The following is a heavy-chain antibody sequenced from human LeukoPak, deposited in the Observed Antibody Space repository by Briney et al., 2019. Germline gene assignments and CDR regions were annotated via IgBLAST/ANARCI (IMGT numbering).Heavy chain of an antibody. CDR1: EFTFSSYV. CDR2: ISYDGSNK. CDR3: AREYDSLSGAFDI. Sequence: PGGSLRLSCSGSEFTFSSYVMRWVRQAPGKGLEWVAVISYDGSNKYYADSVKGRFTISRDNSKNTLYLQMNSLKAEDTAVYYCAREYDSLSGAFDIWGQGTMVTVSS. J-gene: IGHJ3*02. D-gene: IGHD3-3*01. V-gene: IGHV3-30-3*01.